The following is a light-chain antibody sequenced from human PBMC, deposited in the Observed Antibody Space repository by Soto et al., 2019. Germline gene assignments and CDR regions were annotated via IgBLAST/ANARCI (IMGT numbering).Light chain of an antibody. Sequence: IVLKQSPATLSLSPGERATLSCRASQSVSIYLAWYQQKPGQAPRLLIYDASNRATGIPARFSGSGSGTDFTLTISSLEPEDFAVYYCQQRSNWPPVTFGGGTKVDIK. V-gene: IGKV3-11*01. CDR1: QSVSIY. CDR3: QQRSNWPPVT. J-gene: IGKJ4*01. CDR2: DAS.